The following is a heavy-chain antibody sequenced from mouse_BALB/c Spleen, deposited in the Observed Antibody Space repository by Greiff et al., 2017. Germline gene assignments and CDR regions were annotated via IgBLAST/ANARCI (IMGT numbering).Heavy chain of an antibody. CDR1: GFTFSSYG. J-gene: IGHJ2*01. Sequence: EVHLVESGGGLVQPGGSLKLSCAASGFTFSSYGMSWVRQTPDKRLELVATINSNGGSTYYPDSVKGRFTISRDNAKNTLYLQMSSLKSEDTAMYYCARDNYYFDYWGQGTTLTVSS. D-gene: IGHD1-3*01. CDR2: INSNGGST. V-gene: IGHV5-6-3*01. CDR3: ARDNYYFDY.